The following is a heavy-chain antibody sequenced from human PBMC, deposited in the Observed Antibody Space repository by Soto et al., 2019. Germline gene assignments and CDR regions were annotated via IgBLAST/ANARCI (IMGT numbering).Heavy chain of an antibody. V-gene: IGHV3-9*01. CDR3: AKDSSSIAARPDWYFDL. J-gene: IGHJ2*01. Sequence: PGGSLRLSCAASGFTFDDYAMHWVRQAPGKGLEWVSGISWNSGSIGYADSVKGRFTISRDNAKNSLYLRMNSLRAEDTALYYCAKDSSSIAARPDWYFDLWGRGTLVTVSS. D-gene: IGHD6-6*01. CDR2: ISWNSGSI. CDR1: GFTFDDYA.